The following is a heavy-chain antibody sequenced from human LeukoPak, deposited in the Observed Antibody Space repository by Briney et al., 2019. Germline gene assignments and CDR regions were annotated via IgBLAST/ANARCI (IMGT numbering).Heavy chain of an antibody. J-gene: IGHJ2*01. V-gene: IGHV4-39*07. CDR2: IYYSGST. CDR3: ARAGATGYFDL. Sequence: SETLSLTCTVSGGSISSSSYYWGWIRQPPGKGLEWIGSIYYSGSTNYNPSLKSRVTISVDTSKNQFSLKLSSVTAADTAVYYCARAGATGYFDLWGRGTLVTVSS. D-gene: IGHD3-10*01. CDR1: GGSISSSSYY.